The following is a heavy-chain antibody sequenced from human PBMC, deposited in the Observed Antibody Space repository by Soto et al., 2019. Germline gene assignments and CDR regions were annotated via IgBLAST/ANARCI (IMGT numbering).Heavy chain of an antibody. CDR3: ARENTSARMVRGVITLYYLDY. D-gene: IGHD3-10*01. CDR2: LSAYNGNT. CDR1: GYTFTTSG. Sequence: ASVKVSCKASGYTFTTSGLSWVRQAPGQGLEWIGWLSAYNGNTNYAQKLQGRVTMTTDTSTSTAYMELRSLRSDDTAVYYCARENTSARMVRGVITLYYLDYWGQGTRVTVSS. V-gene: IGHV1-18*01. J-gene: IGHJ4*02.